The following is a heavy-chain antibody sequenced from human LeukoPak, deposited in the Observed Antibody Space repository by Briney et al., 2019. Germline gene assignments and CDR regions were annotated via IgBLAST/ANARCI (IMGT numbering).Heavy chain of an antibody. CDR2: ISAYNGNT. V-gene: IGHV1-18*01. CDR1: GYTFTSYG. D-gene: IGHD4-17*01. CDR3: ARTPFTVTRTYYGMDG. Sequence: WASVKVSCKASGYTFTSYGISWVRQAPGQGLEWMGWISAYNGNTNYAQKLQGRVTMTTDTSTSTAYMELRSLRSDDTAVYYCARTPFTVTRTYYGMDGWGQGTTATVSS. J-gene: IGHJ6*02.